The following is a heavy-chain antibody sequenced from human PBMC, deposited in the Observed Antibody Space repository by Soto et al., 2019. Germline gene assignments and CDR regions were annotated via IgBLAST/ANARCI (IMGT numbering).Heavy chain of an antibody. V-gene: IGHV1-2*04. J-gene: IGHJ3*02. D-gene: IGHD6-13*01. CDR2: INPNSGGT. CDR1: GYTFTGYY. Sequence: ASVKVSCKASGYTFTGYYMHWVRQAPGQGLEWMGWINPNSGGTNYAQKFKGWVTMTRDTSISTAYMELSRLRSDDTAVYYCARVYSSSWYSTQGEGGAFDIWGQGTMVTVSS. CDR3: ARVYSSSWYSTQGEGGAFDI.